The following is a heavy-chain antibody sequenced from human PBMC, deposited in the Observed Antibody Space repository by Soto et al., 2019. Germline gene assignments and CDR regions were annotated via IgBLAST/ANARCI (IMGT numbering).Heavy chain of an antibody. J-gene: IGHJ6*02. CDR1: GGSISSYY. Sequence: SETLSLTCTVSGGSISSYYWSWIRQPPGKGLEWIGYIYYSGSTNYNPSLKSRVTISRDNSKNTLYLQMNSLRAEDTAVYYCARDGTYCISTSCYSVDGMDVWGQGTTVTVSS. D-gene: IGHD2-2*01. CDR3: ARDGTYCISTSCYSVDGMDV. V-gene: IGHV4-59*01. CDR2: IYYSGST.